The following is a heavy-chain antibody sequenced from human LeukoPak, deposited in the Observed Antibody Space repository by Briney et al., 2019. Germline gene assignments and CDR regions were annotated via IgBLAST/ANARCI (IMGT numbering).Heavy chain of an antibody. V-gene: IGHV4-34*01. Sequence: PSETLSLTCAVYGGSFSGYYWSWIRQPPGKGLEWIGEINHSGSTNYNPSLKSRVTISVDTSKNQFSLKLSSVTAADTAVCYCARGLTMIPDYWGQGTLVTVSS. D-gene: IGHD3-22*01. CDR3: ARGLTMIPDY. CDR1: GGSFSGYY. J-gene: IGHJ4*02. CDR2: INHSGST.